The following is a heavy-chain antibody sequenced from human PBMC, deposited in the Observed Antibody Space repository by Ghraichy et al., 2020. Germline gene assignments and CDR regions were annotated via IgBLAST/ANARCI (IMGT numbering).Heavy chain of an antibody. CDR3: ARESRAHCSGGSCYRSTFDY. V-gene: IGHV4-34*01. J-gene: IGHJ4*02. CDR2: INHSGST. CDR1: GGSFSGYY. D-gene: IGHD2-15*01. Sequence: GTLNISCAVYGGSFSGYYWSWIRQPPGKGLEWIGEINHSGSTNYNPSLKSRVTISVDTSKNQFSLKLSSVTAADTAVYYCARESRAHCSGGSCYRSTFDYWGQGTLVTVSS.